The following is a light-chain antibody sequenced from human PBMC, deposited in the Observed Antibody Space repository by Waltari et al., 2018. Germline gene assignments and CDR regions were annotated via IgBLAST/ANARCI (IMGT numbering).Light chain of an antibody. CDR2: GAS. CDR1: QSLSDN. CDR3: QQYNTWPPIT. V-gene: IGKV3-15*01. Sequence: EIVMTQSPATLSVSPGERATLSCSANQSLSDNLACYQQKPGQAPRLLIYGASTRATGIPARFSGSGSGTDFTLTISSLQSEDFAIYYCQQYNTWPPITFGQGTRVEIK. J-gene: IGKJ5*01.